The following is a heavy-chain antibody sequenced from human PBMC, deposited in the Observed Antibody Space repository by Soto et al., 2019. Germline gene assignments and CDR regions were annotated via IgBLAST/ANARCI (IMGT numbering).Heavy chain of an antibody. J-gene: IGHJ4*02. D-gene: IGHD6-19*01. Sequence: SETLSLTCTVSGHSLSSGGYYWSWIRQHPGKGLEWVGYIYFTGSTLYNPSLKSRLAMSLDTSKNQFSLRLASVTAADTAVYFCARDWGSSGWPNWGQGTLVTVSS. V-gene: IGHV4-31*02. CDR2: IYFTGST. CDR1: GHSLSSGGYY. CDR3: ARDWGSSGWPN.